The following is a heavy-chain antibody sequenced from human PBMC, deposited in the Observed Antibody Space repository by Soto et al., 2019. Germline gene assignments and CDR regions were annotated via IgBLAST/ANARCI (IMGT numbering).Heavy chain of an antibody. CDR1: GFTFTSSA. CDR3: AADWNYYYDSSGYYSVDYYGMDV. CDR2: IVVGSGNT. J-gene: IGHJ6*02. V-gene: IGHV1-58*01. D-gene: IGHD3-22*01. Sequence: GASVKVSCKASGFTFTSSAVQWVRQARGQRLEWIGWIVVGSGNTNYAQKFQERVTITRDMSTSTAYMELSSLRSEDTAVYYCAADWNYYYDSSGYYSVDYYGMDVWGQGTTVTV.